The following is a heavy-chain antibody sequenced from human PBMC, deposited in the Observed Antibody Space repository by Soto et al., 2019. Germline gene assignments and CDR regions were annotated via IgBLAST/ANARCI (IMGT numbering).Heavy chain of an antibody. J-gene: IGHJ3*02. CDR1: SGSITNDDW. Sequence: PSETLSLTCAVSSGSITNDDWWTWVRQSPGKGLEWIGEVHHSGRSGSTNYNPSLRSRASISLDKSKTQVSLRLSSVTAADTAVYYCAITTRAFCTPDIWGQGTTVTVSS. V-gene: IGHV4-4*02. D-gene: IGHD2-2*01. CDR3: AITTRAFCTPDI. CDR2: VHHSGRSGST.